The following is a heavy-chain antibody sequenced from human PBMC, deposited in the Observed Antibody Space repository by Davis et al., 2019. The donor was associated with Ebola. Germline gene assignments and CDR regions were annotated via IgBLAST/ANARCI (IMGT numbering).Heavy chain of an antibody. J-gene: IGHJ3*02. CDR3: ARGLITMIDPHFAFDI. CDR2: IYYSGST. V-gene: IGHV4-59*01. D-gene: IGHD3-22*01. CDR1: GGSISSYY. Sequence: PSETLSLTCTVSGGSISSYYWSWIRQPPGKGLEWIGYIYYSGSTNYNPSLKSRVTISVDTSKNQFSLKLSSVTAADTAVYYCARGLITMIDPHFAFDIWGQGTMVTVSS.